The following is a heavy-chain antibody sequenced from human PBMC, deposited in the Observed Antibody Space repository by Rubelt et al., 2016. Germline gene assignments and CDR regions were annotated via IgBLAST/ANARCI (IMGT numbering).Heavy chain of an antibody. D-gene: IGHD2-21*02. CDR3: ATYCGSDPCYGWNYYGMDV. CDR2: IKQDGSEK. CDR1: GFTFSSYW. V-gene: IGHV3-7*02. Sequence: EVQLLESGGGLVQPGGSLRLSCAASGFTFSSYWMSWVRQAPGKGLEWVANIKQDGSEKYYVDSMKGRFTIYRDNAKNSLYLQMHSLRAEETAVYYCATYCGSDPCYGWNYYGMDVWGQGTTVTVSS. J-gene: IGHJ6*02.